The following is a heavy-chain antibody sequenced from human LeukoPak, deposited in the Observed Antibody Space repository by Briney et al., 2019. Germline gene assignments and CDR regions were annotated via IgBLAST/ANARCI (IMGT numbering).Heavy chain of an antibody. J-gene: IGHJ3*02. D-gene: IGHD3-22*01. Sequence: ASETLSLTCTVSGGSISSYYWSWIRQPPGKGLEWIGYIYYSGSTNYNPSLKSRVTISIDTSKNQVSLRLSSVTAADTAVYYCAREPDYYDSSGYFIAFDIWGQGTMVTVSS. CDR1: GGSISSYY. V-gene: IGHV4-59*12. CDR3: AREPDYYDSSGYFIAFDI. CDR2: IYYSGST.